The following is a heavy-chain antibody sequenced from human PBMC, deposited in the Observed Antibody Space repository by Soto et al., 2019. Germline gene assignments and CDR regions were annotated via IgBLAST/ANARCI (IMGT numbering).Heavy chain of an antibody. D-gene: IGHD3-10*01. V-gene: IGHV4-39*01. CDR2: IYYSGST. CDR1: GGSISSSSYY. Sequence: SETLSLTCTVSGGSISSSSYYWGWIRQPPGKGLEWIGSIYYSGSTYYNPSLKSRVTISVDTSKNQFSLKLSSVTAADTAVYYCARVLLWFGESYNWFAPWGQGTLVTVSS. CDR3: ARVLLWFGESYNWFAP. J-gene: IGHJ5*02.